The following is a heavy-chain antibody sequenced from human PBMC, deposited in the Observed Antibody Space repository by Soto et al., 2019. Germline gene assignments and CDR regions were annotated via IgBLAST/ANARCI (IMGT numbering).Heavy chain of an antibody. CDR2: IYSSGIT. V-gene: IGHV4-30-4*01. CDR3: AADRGNSTNWQLDY. D-gene: IGHD7-27*01. CDR1: GGSVGSGDSF. Sequence: QVQLQESGPGLVKPSQTLSLTCTVSGGSVGSGDSFWTWIRQPPGKGLEWIGYIYSSGITYYNPSLKSRVALSVDTSKNLFSLRLTSVTAADTAVYYCAADRGNSTNWQLDYWGQGTLVTVSS. J-gene: IGHJ4*02.